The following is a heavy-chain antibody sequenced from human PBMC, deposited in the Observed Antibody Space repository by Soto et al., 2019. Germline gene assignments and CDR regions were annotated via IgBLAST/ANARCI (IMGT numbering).Heavy chain of an antibody. CDR3: ARDRSGYDSSDYFDY. J-gene: IGHJ4*02. D-gene: IGHD5-12*01. CDR2: IYSGGST. CDR1: GFTVSSNY. Sequence: EVQLVETGGGLIQPGGSLRLSCAASGFTVSSNYMSWVRQAPGKGLEWVSVIYSGGSTYYADSVKGRFTISRDNSKNTLYLQRNSPRAEDTAVYYCARDRSGYDSSDYFDYWGQGTLVTVSS. V-gene: IGHV3-53*02.